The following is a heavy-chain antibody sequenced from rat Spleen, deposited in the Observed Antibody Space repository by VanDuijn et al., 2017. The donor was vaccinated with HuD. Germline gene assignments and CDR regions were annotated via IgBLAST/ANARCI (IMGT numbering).Heavy chain of an antibody. V-gene: IGHV5-19*01. J-gene: IGHJ2*01. CDR3: ATVDYYYDGYYPPFDY. CDR2: ISPSGDST. Sequence: EVQLVESGGALVQPGRSLKLSCAASGFTFSNYGMHWIRQAPTKGLEWVASISPSGDSTYYRDSVKGRFTISRDNAKSTLYLQMDSLRSEDTATYYCATVDYYYDGYYPPFDYWGQGVMVTVSS. D-gene: IGHD1-12*03. CDR1: GFTFSNYG.